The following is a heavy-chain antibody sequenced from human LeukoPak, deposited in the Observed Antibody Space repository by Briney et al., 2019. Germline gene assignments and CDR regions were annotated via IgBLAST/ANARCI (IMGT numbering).Heavy chain of an antibody. CDR1: GLTFSTYG. CDR2: ISGSGSST. V-gene: IGHV3-23*01. CDR3: AEDRGY. J-gene: IGHJ4*02. Sequence: GGSLRLSCAASGLTFSTYGMTWVRQAPGKGLEWFSGISGSGSSTSYADSVKGRFTISRDNSNNTLYLQMNSLRADDTAVYYCAEDRGYWGQGTLVTVSS.